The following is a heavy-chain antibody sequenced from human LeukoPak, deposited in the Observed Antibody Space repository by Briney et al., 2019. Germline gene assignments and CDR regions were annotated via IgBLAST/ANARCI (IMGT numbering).Heavy chain of an antibody. CDR3: ARPMDLCSSSSCPSFDY. J-gene: IGHJ4*02. Sequence: GGSLRLSCAASGFTFNDYGMSWLRQVPGKGLEWVAGINWNNGNTNNASAGKGRFTTHRKNAKTSLYLQMNSLRDQDTPLYYCARPMDLCSSSSCPSFDYSGEGTLVTVYS. CDR1: GFTFNDYG. D-gene: IGHD2-15*01. V-gene: IGHV3-20*04. CDR2: INWNNGNT.